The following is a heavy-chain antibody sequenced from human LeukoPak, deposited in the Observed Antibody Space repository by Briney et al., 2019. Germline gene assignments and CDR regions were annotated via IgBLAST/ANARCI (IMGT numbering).Heavy chain of an antibody. CDR1: GGTFNSYA. CDR2: IIPIFGTT. D-gene: IGHD3-3*01. V-gene: IGHV1-69*06. Sequence: ASVKVSCKASGGTFNSYAISWVRQAPGQGLEWMGGIIPIFGTTNYARKFRGRVTLTADKSTRTAYMELSSLRSEDTAVYYCAREGALRFPDYWGQGTLVTVSS. J-gene: IGHJ4*02. CDR3: AREGALRFPDY.